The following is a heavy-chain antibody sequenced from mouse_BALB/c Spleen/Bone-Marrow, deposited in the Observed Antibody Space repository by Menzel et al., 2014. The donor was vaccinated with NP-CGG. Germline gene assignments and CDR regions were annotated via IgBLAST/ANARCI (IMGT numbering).Heavy chain of an antibody. D-gene: IGHD2-1*01. CDR3: ARDNGIYAAWFAY. CDR1: GFTFSDYY. J-gene: IGHJ3*01. Sequence: EVMLVESGGGLVQPGGSLKLSCTASGFTFSDYYMYWVRQTPEKRLEWVANISNGGNNTIYLDTVKGRFTITRDNAKNTLYLQMSRLRSKDTAMYYCARDNGIYAAWFAYWGLGTPVTVSA. CDR2: ISNGGNNT. V-gene: IGHV5-12*01.